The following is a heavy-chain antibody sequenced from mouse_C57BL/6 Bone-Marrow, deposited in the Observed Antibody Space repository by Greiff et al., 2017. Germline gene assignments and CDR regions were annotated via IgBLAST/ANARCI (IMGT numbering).Heavy chain of an antibody. Sequence: EVHLVESGGGLVQPGGSLKLSCAASGFTFSDYYMYWVRQTPEKRLEWVAYISNGGGSTYYPDTVKGRFTISRDNAKNTLYLQMSRLKSEDTAMYYCARQGITTLFDYWGQGTTLTVSS. CDR1: GFTFSDYY. J-gene: IGHJ2*01. CDR3: ARQGITTLFDY. CDR2: ISNGGGST. D-gene: IGHD2-4*01. V-gene: IGHV5-12*01.